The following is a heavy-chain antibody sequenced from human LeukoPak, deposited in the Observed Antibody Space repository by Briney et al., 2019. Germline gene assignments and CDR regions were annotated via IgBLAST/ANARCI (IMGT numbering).Heavy chain of an antibody. J-gene: IGHJ4*02. V-gene: IGHV3-23*01. Sequence: GGSLRLSCAASGFTFSSYAMSWVRQAPGKGLEWGSAISGSGGSTYYADSVKGRFTISRDNSKNTLYLQMNSLRAEDTAVYYCAKGIKFFGVVMYFDYWGQGTLVTVSS. CDR3: AKGIKFFGVVMYFDY. CDR1: GFTFSSYA. CDR2: ISGSGGST. D-gene: IGHD3-3*01.